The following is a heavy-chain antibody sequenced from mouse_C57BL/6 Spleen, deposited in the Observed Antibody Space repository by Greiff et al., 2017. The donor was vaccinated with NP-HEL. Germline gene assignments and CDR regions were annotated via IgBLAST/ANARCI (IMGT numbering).Heavy chain of an antibody. CDR1: GYTFTGYW. V-gene: IGHV1-9*01. J-gene: IGHJ4*01. D-gene: IGHD2-12*01. CDR2: ILPGSGST. Sequence: VQLQQSGAELMKHGASVKLSCKATGYTFTGYWIEWVKQRPGHGLEWIGEILPGSGSTNYNEKFKGKATFTADTSSNTAYMQLSSLTTEDSAIYYCAWGSYDEGYYYAMDYWGQGTSVTVSS. CDR3: AWGSYDEGYYYAMDY.